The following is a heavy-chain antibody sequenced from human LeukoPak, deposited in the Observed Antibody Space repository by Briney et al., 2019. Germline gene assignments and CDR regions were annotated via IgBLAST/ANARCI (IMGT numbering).Heavy chain of an antibody. J-gene: IGHJ5*02. V-gene: IGHV1-8*01. CDR1: RYTFTNYD. CDR2: MNPNSGYT. D-gene: IGHD2-21*01. CDR3: TRSIGFT. Sequence: ASVKVSCKASRYTFTNYDINWVRQAPRQGLEWMGWMNPNSGYTGYAQKFQGRLTMTRNTSISTVYMELSSLRSEDTAMYYCTRSIGFTWGQGTLVTVSS.